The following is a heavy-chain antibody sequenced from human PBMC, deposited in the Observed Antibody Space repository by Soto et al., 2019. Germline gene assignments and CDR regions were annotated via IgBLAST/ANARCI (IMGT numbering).Heavy chain of an antibody. J-gene: IGHJ6*02. V-gene: IGHV3-21*02. Sequence: EVQLVESGGGLVKPGGSLRLSCAASGLPFSSHTMNWVRQAPGMGLEWVSSITSSGSDMYYADSVKGRFTISRDNAKNSLYLQTNSLRGEDTAVYYCAIQARLDVWGQRTTVTVSS. CDR1: GLPFSSHT. CDR2: ITSSGSDM. CDR3: AIQARLDV. D-gene: IGHD1-1*01.